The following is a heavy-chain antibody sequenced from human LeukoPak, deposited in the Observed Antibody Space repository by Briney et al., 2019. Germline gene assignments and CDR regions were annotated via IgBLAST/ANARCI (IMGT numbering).Heavy chain of an antibody. Sequence: SETLFLTCTVSGGSISSSSDYWGWIRQPPGKGLEWIANIYYTGSTYYNPSLKSRVTISADTSKNHFSLNLSSVTAADTAVYYCARITVARQAAFDIWGQGTLVTVSS. CDR2: IYYTGST. CDR1: GGSISSSSDY. CDR3: ARITVARQAAFDI. J-gene: IGHJ3*02. D-gene: IGHD6-19*01. V-gene: IGHV4-39*01.